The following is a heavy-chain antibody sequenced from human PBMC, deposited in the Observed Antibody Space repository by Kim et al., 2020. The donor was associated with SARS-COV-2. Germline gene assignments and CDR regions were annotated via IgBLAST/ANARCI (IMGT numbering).Heavy chain of an antibody. CDR2: IWYDGSNK. CDR3: ARDGGYNGFGYFQH. J-gene: IGHJ1*01. D-gene: IGHD5-12*01. CDR1: GFTFSSYG. Sequence: GGSLRLSCAASGFTFSSYGMHWVRQAPGKGLEWVAVIWYDGSNKYYADSVKGRFTISRDNSKNTLYLQMNSLRAEDTAVYYCARDGGYNGFGYFQHWGQGTLVTVSS. V-gene: IGHV3-33*01.